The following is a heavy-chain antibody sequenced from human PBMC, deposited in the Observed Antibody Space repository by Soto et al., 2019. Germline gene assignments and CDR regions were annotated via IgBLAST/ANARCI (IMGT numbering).Heavy chain of an antibody. CDR2: INHSGST. V-gene: IGHV4-34*01. D-gene: IGHD3-10*01. Sequence: QVQLQQWGAGLLKPSETLSLTCAVYGGSFSGYYWSWIRQPPGKGLEWIGEINHSGSTNYNPSLKSRVTLSVDTSKNQFSLKLSSVTAADTAVYYCARGRITMVRGVLDYWGQGTLVTVSS. J-gene: IGHJ4*02. CDR3: ARGRITMVRGVLDY. CDR1: GGSFSGYY.